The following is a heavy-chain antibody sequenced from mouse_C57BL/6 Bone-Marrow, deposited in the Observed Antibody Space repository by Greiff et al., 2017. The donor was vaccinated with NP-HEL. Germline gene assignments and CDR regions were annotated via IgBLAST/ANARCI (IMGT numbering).Heavy chain of an antibody. J-gene: IGHJ2*01. CDR1: GYTFTDYN. CDR3: ARLPYYYGHYFDY. D-gene: IGHD1-1*01. Sequence: EVKLMESGPELVKPGASVKMSCKASGYTFTDYNMHWVKQSHGKSLEWIGYINPNNGGTSYNQKFKGKATLTVNKSSSTAYMELRSLTSEDSAVYYCARLPYYYGHYFDYWGQGTTLTVSS. V-gene: IGHV1-22*01. CDR2: INPNNGGT.